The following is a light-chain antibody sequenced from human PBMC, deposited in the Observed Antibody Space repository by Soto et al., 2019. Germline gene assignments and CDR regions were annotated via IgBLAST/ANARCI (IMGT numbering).Light chain of an antibody. V-gene: IGKV1-39*01. CDR2: AAS. CDR3: QQSYSTPFT. Sequence: DIQMTQSPSSLSASIGDRVTITCRASQNISSYLNWYQQKPGKAPKLLIYAASSLQSGVPSRFSGSGSGTDFTLTTSSLQPEDFATYYCQQSYSTPFTFGPGTKVDIK. J-gene: IGKJ3*01. CDR1: QNISSY.